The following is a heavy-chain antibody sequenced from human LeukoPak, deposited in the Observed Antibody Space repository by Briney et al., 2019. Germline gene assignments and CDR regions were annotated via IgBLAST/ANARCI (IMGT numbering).Heavy chain of an antibody. Sequence: GGSLRLSCAASGFTFSSYAMNWVRQAPGKGLEWVSAISGSGGNTYYADSAKGRFTISRDNAKNSLYLQMNSLRAEDTAVYYCARPYRRYGSGSYGLGAHVEDAFDIWGQGTMVTVSS. CDR2: ISGSGGNT. J-gene: IGHJ3*02. CDR3: ARPYRRYGSGSYGLGAHVEDAFDI. CDR1: GFTFSSYA. V-gene: IGHV3-21*01. D-gene: IGHD3-10*01.